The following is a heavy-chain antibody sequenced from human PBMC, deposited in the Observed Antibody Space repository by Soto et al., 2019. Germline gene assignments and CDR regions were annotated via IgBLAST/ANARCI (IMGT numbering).Heavy chain of an antibody. Sequence: EVQMLESGGGLVQPGGSLRLSCAASGVTFSNYDMSWVRQAPGQGLEWVSSISGSGGSTYYADSVKGRFTISRDNSKNTLYLQMNSLRAEDTAVYYCAKSERTRVGATLDAFDIWGQGTMVTVSS. CDR2: ISGSGGST. CDR3: AKSERTRVGATLDAFDI. CDR1: GVTFSNYD. D-gene: IGHD1-26*01. V-gene: IGHV3-23*01. J-gene: IGHJ3*02.